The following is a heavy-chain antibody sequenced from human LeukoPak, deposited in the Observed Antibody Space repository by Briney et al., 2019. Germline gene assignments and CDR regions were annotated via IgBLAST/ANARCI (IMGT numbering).Heavy chain of an antibody. CDR2: INWNSAST. Sequence: GGSLRLSCAASGFTFEDYAMHWVRHAPGKGLEWVSGINWNSASTVYADSVKGRFTISRDNVMNSLYLQMNSLRPEDTALYYCVKDRRNPYRPEGPFDPWGQGTLVTVSS. CDR1: GFTFEDYA. CDR3: VKDRRNPYRPEGPFDP. V-gene: IGHV3-9*01. D-gene: IGHD1-14*01. J-gene: IGHJ5*02.